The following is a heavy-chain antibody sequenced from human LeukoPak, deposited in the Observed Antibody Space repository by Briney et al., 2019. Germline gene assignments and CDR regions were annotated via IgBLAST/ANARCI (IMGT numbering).Heavy chain of an antibody. CDR1: GYTLTELS. CDR3: ATAITIFGVVTPWFDP. J-gene: IGHJ5*02. CDR2: FDPEDGET. Sequence: GASVKVSCKVSGYTLTELSMHWVRQAPGKGREGMGGFDPEDGETIYAQKFQGRATLTEDTSTDTAYMELSSLRSEHTAVYYCATAITIFGVVTPWFDPWGQGTLVTVSS. D-gene: IGHD3-3*01. V-gene: IGHV1-24*01.